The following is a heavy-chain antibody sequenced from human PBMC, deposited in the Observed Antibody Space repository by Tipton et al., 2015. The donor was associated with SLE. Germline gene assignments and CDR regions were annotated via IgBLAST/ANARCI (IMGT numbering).Heavy chain of an antibody. Sequence: SLRLSCAASGFTFSSSWMNWVRLAPGKGLEWVANIKEDGSEKHYVDSVKDRLTISRDNAKNSLYLQMNSLRDEDTAVYYCARHGGATPFDPWGQGTLVTVSP. CDR2: IKEDGSEK. D-gene: IGHD4/OR15-4a*01. CDR3: ARHGGATPFDP. CDR1: GFTFSSSW. J-gene: IGHJ5*02. V-gene: IGHV3-7*01.